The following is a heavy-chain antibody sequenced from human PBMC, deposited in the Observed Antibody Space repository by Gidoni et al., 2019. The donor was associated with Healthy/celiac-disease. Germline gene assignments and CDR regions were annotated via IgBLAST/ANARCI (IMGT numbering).Heavy chain of an antibody. J-gene: IGHJ6*02. CDR3: ARDQGSTMVRGRTQDYYYYYGMDV. D-gene: IGHD3-10*01. V-gene: IGHV3-21*01. CDR1: GFTFSSYS. CDR2: ISSSSSYI. Sequence: EVQLVESGGGLVKPGGSLRLSCAASGFTFSSYSMNWVRPAPGKGLEWVSSISSSSSYIYYADSVKGRFTISRDNAKNSLYLQMNSLRAEDTAVYYCARDQGSTMVRGRTQDYYYYYGMDVWGQGTTVTVSS.